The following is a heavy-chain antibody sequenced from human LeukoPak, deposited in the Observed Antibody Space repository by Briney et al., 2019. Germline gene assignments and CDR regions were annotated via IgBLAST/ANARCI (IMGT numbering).Heavy chain of an antibody. Sequence: SETLSLTCAVYGGSFSGYYWSWIRQPPGKGLEWIGEINHSGSTNYNPSLKSRVTISVDTSKNQFSLKLSSVTAADTAVYYCAREDCSSTSCHGGFDYWGQGTLVTVSS. D-gene: IGHD2-2*01. CDR3: AREDCSSTSCHGGFDY. CDR2: INHSGST. V-gene: IGHV4-34*01. CDR1: GGSFSGYY. J-gene: IGHJ4*02.